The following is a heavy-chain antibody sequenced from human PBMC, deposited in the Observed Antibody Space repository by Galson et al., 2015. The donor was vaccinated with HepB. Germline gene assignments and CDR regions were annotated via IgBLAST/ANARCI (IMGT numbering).Heavy chain of an antibody. J-gene: IGHJ4*02. Sequence: SLRLSCAASGFIFNDDALSWFRQSPGKGLEWVGFMRSLAYGGTTEYAASVKGRFTISRDDSKSISYLQMNSLTAEDTAVYYCARSKSPSSPSDNWGQGTLVTVSS. D-gene: IGHD6-13*01. CDR2: MRSLAYGGTT. V-gene: IGHV3-49*03. CDR1: GFIFNDDA. CDR3: ARSKSPSSPSDN.